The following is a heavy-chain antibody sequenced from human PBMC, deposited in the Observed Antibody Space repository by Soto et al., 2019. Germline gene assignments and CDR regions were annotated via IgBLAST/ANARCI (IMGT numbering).Heavy chain of an antibody. CDR1: GFTFSSYW. J-gene: IGHJ4*02. V-gene: IGHV3-7*01. D-gene: IGHD3-9*01. CDR3: ARDKQLRYIDWLIDY. Sequence: GGSLRLSCAASGFTFSSYWMSWVRQAPGKGLEWVANIKEDGSEKYYVDSVKGRFTISRDNAKNSLFLQVNSLRAEDTAVYYCARDKQLRYIDWLIDYWGQGA. CDR2: IKEDGSEK.